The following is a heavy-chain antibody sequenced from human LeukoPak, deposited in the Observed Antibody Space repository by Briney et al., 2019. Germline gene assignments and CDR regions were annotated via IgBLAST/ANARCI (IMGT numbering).Heavy chain of an antibody. J-gene: IGHJ4*02. CDR1: XFLHSLYA. Sequence: GGSLRLPCAGSXFLHSLYAMIWVRKAPWKVLEWVSAISGSAGSIYYADSVKGRFTISRDNPKNTLYLQMNSLRAEDTALYYCAKQSGSYQAFDYWGQGTLVTVSS. CDR2: ISGSAGSI. CDR3: AKQSGSYQAFDY. V-gene: IGHV3-23*01. D-gene: IGHD1-26*01.